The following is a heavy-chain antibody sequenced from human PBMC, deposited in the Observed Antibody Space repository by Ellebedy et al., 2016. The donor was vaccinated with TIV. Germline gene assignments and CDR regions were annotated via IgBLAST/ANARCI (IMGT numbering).Heavy chain of an antibody. Sequence: PGGSLRLSCAVSGFTFSSYEMSWVRQAPGKGLEWVSYISGSASVTAYADSVKGRFTISRDNARTSLYLQMNSLRVDDTAMYYCARSYGARTSGPWGQGTLVTVSS. J-gene: IGHJ5*02. D-gene: IGHD3-16*01. CDR1: GFTFSSYE. CDR2: ISGSASVT. CDR3: ARSYGARTSGP. V-gene: IGHV3-48*03.